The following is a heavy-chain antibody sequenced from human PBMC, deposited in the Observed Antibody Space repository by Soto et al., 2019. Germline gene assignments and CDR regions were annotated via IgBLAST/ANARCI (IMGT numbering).Heavy chain of an antibody. CDR1: GFTFSSYW. V-gene: IGHV3-7*01. D-gene: IGHD2-8*01. CDR2: IKQDGSEK. CDR3: ARERGGYCTNGVCYLDY. J-gene: IGHJ4*02. Sequence: EVQLVESGGGLVQPGGSLRLSCAASGFTFSSYWMSWVRQAPGKGLEWVANIKQDGSEKYYVDPVKGRSTISRDNAKNSLYLQMNSLRAEDTAVYYCARERGGYCTNGVCYLDYWGQGTLVTVSS.